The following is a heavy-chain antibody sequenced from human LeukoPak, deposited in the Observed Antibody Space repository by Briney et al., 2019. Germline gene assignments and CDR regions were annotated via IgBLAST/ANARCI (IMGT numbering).Heavy chain of an antibody. V-gene: IGHV4-4*09. D-gene: IGHD3-16*01. CDR1: GDSISSYY. CDR3: ARSTDEGAFDP. CDR2: IYTSGST. J-gene: IGHJ5*02. Sequence: SETLSLTCTVSGDSISSYYWSWIRQPPGKGLEWIGYIYTSGSTNYNPSLKSRVTISVDTSKNQFSLKLSSVTAADTAVYYCARSTDEGAFDPWGQGTLVTVSS.